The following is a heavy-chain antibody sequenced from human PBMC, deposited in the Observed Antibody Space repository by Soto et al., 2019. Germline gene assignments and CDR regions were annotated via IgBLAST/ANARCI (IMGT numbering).Heavy chain of an antibody. V-gene: IGHV4-34*01. CDR2: INHSGST. Sequence: QVQLQQWGAGLLKPSETLSLTCAVYGGSFSGYYWSWIRQPPGKGLEWIGEINHSGSTNYNPSLKSRVTISVDTSKNQISLKLSSVTAADTAVYYCARGPHIVATIKNWFDPWGQGTLVTVSS. D-gene: IGHD5-12*01. CDR3: ARGPHIVATIKNWFDP. J-gene: IGHJ5*02. CDR1: GGSFSGYY.